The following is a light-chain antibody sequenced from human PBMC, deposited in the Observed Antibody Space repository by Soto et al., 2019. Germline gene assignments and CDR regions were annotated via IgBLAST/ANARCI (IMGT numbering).Light chain of an antibody. Sequence: QSALTQPASVSGSPGQSITISCTRTSSDVGGYNYVSWYQQHPGKAPKLMIYEVSNRPSGVSNRFSGSKSSNTASLTISGLQAEDEADYSCSSYTSSSTLAYVFGTGTKVTVL. J-gene: IGLJ1*01. CDR3: SSYTSSSTLAYV. V-gene: IGLV2-14*01. CDR1: SSDVGGYNY. CDR2: EVS.